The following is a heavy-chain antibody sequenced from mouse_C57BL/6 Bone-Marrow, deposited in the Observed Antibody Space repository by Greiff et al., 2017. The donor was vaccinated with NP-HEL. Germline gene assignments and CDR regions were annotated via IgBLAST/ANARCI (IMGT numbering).Heavy chain of an antibody. CDR3: ARDDGYGAMDY. CDR2: ISNLAYSI. Sequence: EVMLVESGGGLVQPGGSLKLSCAASGFTFSDYGMAWVRQAPRKGPEWVAFISNLAYSIYYADNVTGRFTISRENAKNTLYLEMSSLRSEDTAMYYFARDDGYGAMDYWGQGTSVTVSS. J-gene: IGHJ4*01. CDR1: GFTFSDYG. V-gene: IGHV5-15*04. D-gene: IGHD2-3*01.